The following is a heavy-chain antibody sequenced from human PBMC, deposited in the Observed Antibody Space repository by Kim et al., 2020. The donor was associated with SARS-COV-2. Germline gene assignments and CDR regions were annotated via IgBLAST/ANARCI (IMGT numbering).Heavy chain of an antibody. V-gene: IGHV4-59*01. J-gene: IGHJ3*02. CDR2: IYYSGST. CDR3: ARDGVVTPSLGAFDI. CDR1: GGSISSYY. Sequence: SETLSLTCTVSGGSISSYYWSWIRQPPGKGLEWIAYIYYSGSTNYNPSLKSRVTISVDTSKNQFSLKLSSVTAADTAVYYCARDGVVTPSLGAFDIWGQGTMVTVSS. D-gene: IGHD2-21*02.